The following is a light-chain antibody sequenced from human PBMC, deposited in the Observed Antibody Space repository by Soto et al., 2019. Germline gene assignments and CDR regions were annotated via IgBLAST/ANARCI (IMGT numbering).Light chain of an antibody. J-gene: IGKJ4*01. V-gene: IGKV1-39*01. CDR1: QNIATH. CDR2: AAS. CDR3: QESHSAPLT. Sequence: DIQLTQSPSSLSASIGDRVTITCRASQNIATHLNWYLQKPGKSPRLLIHAASTLEGEVASRFSGSGSGTEFTLTIASLQVEDSATYYSQESHSAPLTFGGRTKLEIK.